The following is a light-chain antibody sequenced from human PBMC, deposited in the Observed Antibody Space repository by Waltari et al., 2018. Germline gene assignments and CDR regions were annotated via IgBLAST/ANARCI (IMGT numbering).Light chain of an antibody. J-gene: IGKJ5*01. CDR2: DAS. CDR1: QNIGSH. CDR3: QHYHNWPST. Sequence: IVMTQSPAPLPVSPGGRVTLSCRASQNIGSHLAWYQQKPGQAPRLLIFDASTRATGIPARFGGSGSGTEFTLTISSLKSEDSAIYYCQHYHNWPSTFGQGTRLEIK. V-gene: IGKV3-15*01.